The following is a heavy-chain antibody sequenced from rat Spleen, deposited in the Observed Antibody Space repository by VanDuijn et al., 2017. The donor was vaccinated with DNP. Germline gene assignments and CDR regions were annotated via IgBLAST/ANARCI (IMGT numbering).Heavy chain of an antibody. V-gene: IGHV5-7*01. J-gene: IGHJ2*01. CDR2: ISYDGRET. CDR1: GITFRDHN. Sequence: EVQLVESGGGLVQPGRSLKLSCAVSGITFRDHNMAWVRQGPQKGLEWVATISYDGRETYYRDSVKGRFTISRDTAKSTQYLQMDSLRSEDTATYYCTTGRTTFFDYWGQGVMVTVSS. CDR3: TTGRTTFFDY. D-gene: IGHD1-10*01.